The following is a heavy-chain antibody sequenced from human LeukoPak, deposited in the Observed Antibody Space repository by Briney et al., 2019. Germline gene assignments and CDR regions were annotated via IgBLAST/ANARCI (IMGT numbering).Heavy chain of an antibody. D-gene: IGHD3-16*01. V-gene: IGHV3-49*04. J-gene: IGHJ4*02. CDR1: GFTFGDYA. CDR2: IRSRAYGGTT. Sequence: PGGSLRLSCTASGFTFGDYAMSWVRQAPGKGLEWVGFIRSRAYGGTTEYAASVKGRFTISRDDSKSIAYLQMNSLKTEDTAVYYCTRRGGVAALDYWGQGTLVTVSS. CDR3: TRRGGVAALDY.